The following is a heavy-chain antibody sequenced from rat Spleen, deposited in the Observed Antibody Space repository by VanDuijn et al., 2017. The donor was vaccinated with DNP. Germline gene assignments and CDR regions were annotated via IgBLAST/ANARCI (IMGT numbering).Heavy chain of an antibody. CDR3: ARGNYGGYDY. CDR1: GFSLTSYN. J-gene: IGHJ2*01. CDR2: IWTGGST. D-gene: IGHD1-11*01. Sequence: QVQLKESGPGLVQPSQTLSLTCTVSGFSLTSYNVHWVRQPTGKGLEWMGIIWTGGSTDYNSALKSRLSISRETSKSQVFLKMNSLQTEDIAAYYCARGNYGGYDYWGQGVMVTVSS. V-gene: IGHV2-30*01.